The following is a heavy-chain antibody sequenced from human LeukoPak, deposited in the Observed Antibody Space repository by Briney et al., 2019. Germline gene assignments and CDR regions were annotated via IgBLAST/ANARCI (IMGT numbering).Heavy chain of an antibody. D-gene: IGHD3-9*01. Sequence: GRSLRLSCAASGFTFSSYGMHWVRQAPGKGLEWVAVIWYDGSNKYHADSVKGRFTISRDNSKNTLYLQMNSLRAEDTAVYYCARDSDYDILTGYYCDGMDVWGQGTTVTVSS. V-gene: IGHV3-33*01. CDR1: GFTFSSYG. CDR3: ARDSDYDILTGYYCDGMDV. CDR2: IWYDGSNK. J-gene: IGHJ6*02.